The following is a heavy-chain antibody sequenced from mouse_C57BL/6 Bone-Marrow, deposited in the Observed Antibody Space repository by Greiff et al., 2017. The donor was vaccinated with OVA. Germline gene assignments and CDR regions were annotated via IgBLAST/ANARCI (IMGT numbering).Heavy chain of an antibody. V-gene: IGHV5-12*01. D-gene: IGHD1-1*01. J-gene: IGHJ3*01. CDR2: ISNGGGST. CDR1: GFTFSDYY. Sequence: DVMLVESGGGLVQPGGSLKLSCAASGFTFSDYYMYWVRQTPEKRLEWVAYISNGGGSTYYPATVKGRFTISRDNAKNTLYLQMSRLKSEDTAMYYCASLYYYGIFAYWGQGTLAPVSA. CDR3: ASLYYYGIFAY.